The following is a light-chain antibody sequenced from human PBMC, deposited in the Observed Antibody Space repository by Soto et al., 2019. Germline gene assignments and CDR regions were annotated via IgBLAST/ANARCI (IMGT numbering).Light chain of an antibody. CDR2: DAS. Sequence: EILLTQSPATLSLSPGERATLSCIASQSVSSYLAWYQQKPGQAPRLLIYDASNRAAGIPARFSGSGSGTDFTLTISSLEPEDSAVYYCQRRNIWPPVTFGQGTRLEI. CDR3: QRRNIWPPVT. J-gene: IGKJ5*01. V-gene: IGKV3-11*01. CDR1: QSVSSY.